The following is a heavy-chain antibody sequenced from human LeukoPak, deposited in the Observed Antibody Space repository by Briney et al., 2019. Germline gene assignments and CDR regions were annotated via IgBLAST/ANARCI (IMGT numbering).Heavy chain of an antibody. CDR2: ISSSGSTI. D-gene: IGHD3-22*01. J-gene: IGHJ3*02. CDR3: ARITYYYDSSGAFDI. V-gene: IGHV3-11*04. Sequence: GGSLRLSCAASGFPFTNAWMSWVRHAPGKGLEWVSYISSSGSTIYYADSVKGRFTISRDNAKNSLYLQMNSLRAEDTAVYYCARITYYYDSSGAFDIWGQGTMVTVSS. CDR1: GFPFTNAW.